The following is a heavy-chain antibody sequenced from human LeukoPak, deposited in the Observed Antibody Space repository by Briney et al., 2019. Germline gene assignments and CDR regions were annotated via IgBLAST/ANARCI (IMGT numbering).Heavy chain of an antibody. CDR3: AKWAPREVVISRRYFDY. J-gene: IGHJ4*02. CDR1: GFTFSSYG. D-gene: IGHD3-22*01. CDR2: ISGSGGST. V-gene: IGHV3-23*01. Sequence: PGGTLRLSCAASGFTFSSYGMSWVRQAPGKGLEWVSAISGSGGSTYYADSVKGRFTISRDNSKNTLYLQMNSLRAEDTAVYYCAKWAPREVVISRRYFDYWGQGTLVTVSS.